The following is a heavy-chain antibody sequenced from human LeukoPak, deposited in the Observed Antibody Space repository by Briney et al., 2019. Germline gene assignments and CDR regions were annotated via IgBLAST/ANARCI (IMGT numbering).Heavy chain of an antibody. CDR2: ISSSSSTI. V-gene: IGHV3-48*01. D-gene: IGHD3-3*01. CDR1: GFIFSIYS. J-gene: IGHJ6*03. CDR3: ARDFWSGYYYIDV. Sequence: PGGSLRLSCAASGFIFSIYSMNWVRQAPGKGLEWVSYISSSSSTIYYADSVKGRFTISRDNAKYSLYLQMNSLRAEDTAVYYCARDFWSGYYYIDVWGKGTTVTVSS.